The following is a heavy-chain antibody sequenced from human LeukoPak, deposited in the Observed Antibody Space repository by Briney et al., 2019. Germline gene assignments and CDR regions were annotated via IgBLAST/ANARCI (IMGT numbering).Heavy chain of an antibody. D-gene: IGHD3-22*01. V-gene: IGHV1-46*01. CDR2: INPSGGST. J-gene: IGHJ4*02. CDR3: ARDRIYDSSGYSHFDY. Sequence: ALVKVSCKASGYTFTSYYMHWVRQAPGQGLEWMGIINPSGGSTSYAQKFQGRVTMTRDTSTSTVYMELSSLRSEDTAVYYCARDRIYDSSGYSHFDYWGQGTLVTVSS. CDR1: GYTFTSYY.